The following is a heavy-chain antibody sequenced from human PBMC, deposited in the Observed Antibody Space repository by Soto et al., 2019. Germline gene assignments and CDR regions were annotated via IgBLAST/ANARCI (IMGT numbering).Heavy chain of an antibody. CDR3: ARNTFYYYMDV. V-gene: IGHV3-33*01. J-gene: IGHJ6*03. CDR2: IWYDGSNK. Sequence: PGGSLRLSCAASGFTFSSYGMHWVRQAPGKGLEWVAVIWYDGSNKYYADSVKGRFTISRDNSKNTLYLQMNSLRAEDTAVYYCARNTFYYYMDVWGKGTTVTVSS. CDR1: GFTFSSYG.